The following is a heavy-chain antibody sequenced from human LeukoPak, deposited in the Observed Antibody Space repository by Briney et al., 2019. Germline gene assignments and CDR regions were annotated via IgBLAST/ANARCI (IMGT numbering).Heavy chain of an antibody. CDR1: GYTFTGYY. V-gene: IGHV1-18*04. D-gene: IGHD3-3*01. J-gene: IGHJ6*04. CDR2: ISAYNGNT. Sequence: GASVKVSCKASGYTFTGYYMHWVRQAPGQGLEWMGWISAYNGNTNYAQKLQGRVTMTTDTSTSTAYMELRSLRSDDTAVYYCAIGPREEYYDFWSGSRDVWGKGTTVTVSS. CDR3: AIGPREEYYDFWSGSRDV.